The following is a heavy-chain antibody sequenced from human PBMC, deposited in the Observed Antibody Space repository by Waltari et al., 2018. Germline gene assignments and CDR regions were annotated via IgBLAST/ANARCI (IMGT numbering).Heavy chain of an antibody. J-gene: IGHJ4*02. CDR1: GFTFSSYA. Sequence: EVQLLESGGGLVQPGGSLRLSCVASGFTFSSYAMSWVRQAPGKGLEWVSAISGSGGSTYDADSVKGRFTISRDNSKNTLYLQMNSLRAEDTAVYYCAKGSYYDSSGYYFDYWGQGTLVTVSS. CDR3: AKGSYYDSSGYYFDY. D-gene: IGHD3-22*01. V-gene: IGHV3-23*01. CDR2: ISGSGGST.